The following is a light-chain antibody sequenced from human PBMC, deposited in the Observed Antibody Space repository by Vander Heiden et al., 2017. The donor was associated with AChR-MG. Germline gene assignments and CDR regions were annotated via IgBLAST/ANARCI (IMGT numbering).Light chain of an antibody. CDR3: QQDDSYPLT. Sequence: AIRMTQSPSSFSASTGDRVTITCRASQGISSYLAWYQQKPGKAPNLLIYAASTLQSGVPSRFSGSGSGTDFTLTISCLQSEDFATYYCQQDDSYPLTFGGGTKVEIK. V-gene: IGKV1-8*01. CDR1: QGISSY. J-gene: IGKJ4*01. CDR2: AAS.